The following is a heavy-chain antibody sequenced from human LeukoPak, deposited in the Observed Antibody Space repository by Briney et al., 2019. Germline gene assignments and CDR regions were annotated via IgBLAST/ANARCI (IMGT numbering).Heavy chain of an antibody. D-gene: IGHD2/OR15-2a*01. Sequence: PGGSLRLSCAASGFTFSSYAMHWVRQAPGKGLEWVAVISYDGSNKYYADSVKGRFTISRDNSKNTLYLQMNSLRAGDTAVYYCAKDIAFSMTYWGQGTLVTVSS. J-gene: IGHJ4*02. CDR2: ISYDGSNK. V-gene: IGHV3-30*04. CDR3: AKDIAFSMTY. CDR1: GFTFSSYA.